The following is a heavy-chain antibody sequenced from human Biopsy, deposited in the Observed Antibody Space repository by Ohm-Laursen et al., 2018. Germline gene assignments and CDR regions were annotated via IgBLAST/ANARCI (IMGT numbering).Heavy chain of an antibody. D-gene: IGHD5-12*01. CDR1: GYIFTTYW. CDR3: ARRDTKSLLR. V-gene: IGHV5-51*01. CDR2: IYPGDSDT. Sequence: RESLRISCKGSGYIFTTYWIAWVRQMPGKGLELMGVIYPGDSDTTYSPSFQGQVTISADKSTAYLQWSSLKASDTAMYYCARRDTKSLLRWGQGTLVTASS. J-gene: IGHJ4*02.